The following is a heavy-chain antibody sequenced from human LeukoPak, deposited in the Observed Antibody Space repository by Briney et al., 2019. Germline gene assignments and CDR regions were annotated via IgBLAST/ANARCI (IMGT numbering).Heavy chain of an antibody. Sequence: GGSLRLSCAASGFTFSSYAMSWVRQAPGKGLEWVSAISGSGGSTYYADSVKGRFTISRDNSKNTVYLQMNSLRAEDTAVYYCAKGGPIAAADTRDYYYDSSGYDPDYWGQGTLVTVSS. CDR2: ISGSGGST. D-gene: IGHD3-22*01. J-gene: IGHJ4*02. CDR1: GFTFSSYA. CDR3: AKGGPIAAADTRDYYYDSSGYDPDY. V-gene: IGHV3-23*01.